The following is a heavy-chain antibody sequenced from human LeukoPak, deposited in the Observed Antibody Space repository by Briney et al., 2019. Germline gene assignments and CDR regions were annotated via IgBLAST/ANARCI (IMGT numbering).Heavy chain of an antibody. D-gene: IGHD6-19*01. J-gene: IGHJ4*02. Sequence: GASVKVSCKASGSTFSSYAISWVRQAPGQGLEWMGGIIPIFGTANYAQKFQGRVTITTDESTSTAYMELSSLRSEDTAVYYCAVIKSSGWYYFDYWGQGTLVTVSS. CDR3: AVIKSSGWYYFDY. CDR2: IIPIFGTA. V-gene: IGHV1-69*05. CDR1: GSTFSSYA.